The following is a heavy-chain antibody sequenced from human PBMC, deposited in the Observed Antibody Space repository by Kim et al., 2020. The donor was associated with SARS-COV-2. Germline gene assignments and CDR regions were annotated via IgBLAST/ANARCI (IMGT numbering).Heavy chain of an antibody. CDR1: GGSISSSSYY. D-gene: IGHD5-18*01. Sequence: SETLSLTCTVSGGSISSSSYYWGWIRQPPGKGLEWIGSIYYSGSTYYNPSLKSRVTISVDTSKHQFSLKLSSVTAADTAVYYCARHRGYSYGRFDYWGQGTLGTGSS. V-gene: IGHV4-39*01. J-gene: IGHJ4*02. CDR3: ARHRGYSYGRFDY. CDR2: IYYSGST.